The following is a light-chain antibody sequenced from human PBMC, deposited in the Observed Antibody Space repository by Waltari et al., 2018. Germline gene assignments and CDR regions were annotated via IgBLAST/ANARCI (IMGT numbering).Light chain of an antibody. J-gene: IGLJ3*02. CDR1: SSDVGGYDY. CDR2: GVY. CDR3: CSYATTRTWV. V-gene: IGLV2-11*01. Sequence: QSVLTQPRSVSGSPGQSVAISCTGTSSDVGGYDYVSWYQHYPGKAPKVMIYGVYKRPSGVPDRFSGSKSGNTASLTISGLQAEDEADYYCCSYATTRTWVFGGGTKLTVL.